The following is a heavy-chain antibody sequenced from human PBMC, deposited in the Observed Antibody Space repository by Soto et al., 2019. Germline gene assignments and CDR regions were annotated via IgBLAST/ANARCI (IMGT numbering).Heavy chain of an antibody. D-gene: IGHD2-2*01. J-gene: IGHJ4*02. CDR1: GGSFSGYY. CDR2: INHSGST. Sequence: SETLSLTCAVYGGSFSGYYWSWIRQPPGKGLEWIGEINHSGSTNYNPSLKSRVTISVDTSKNQFSLKLSSVTAADTAVYYCGADIVVVPAADRHFDYWGQGTLVTVSS. V-gene: IGHV4-34*01. CDR3: GADIVVVPAADRHFDY.